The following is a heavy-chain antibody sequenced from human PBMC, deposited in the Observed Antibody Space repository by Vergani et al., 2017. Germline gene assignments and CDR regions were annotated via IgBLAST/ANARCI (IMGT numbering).Heavy chain of an antibody. CDR2: VSGSSATP. Sequence: EVQLLESGGGLVQPGGSLRLSCEASGFSFPGYAMSWVRQAPGKGLEWVSSVSGSSATPYYADSVKGRFIISRVNSKNTLHLQMNSLRADDTAVYYCTXGSRGYTGYFFDYWGQGTLATVSS. J-gene: IGHJ4*02. CDR1: GFSFPGYA. CDR3: TXGSRGYTGYFFDY. D-gene: IGHD5-12*01. V-gene: IGHV3-23*01.